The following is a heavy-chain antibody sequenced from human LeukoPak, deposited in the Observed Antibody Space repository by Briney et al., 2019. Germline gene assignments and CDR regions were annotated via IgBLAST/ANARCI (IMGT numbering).Heavy chain of an antibody. V-gene: IGHV3-48*01. CDR3: ARVSFSDYYDSS. CDR1: GFTFSSYS. D-gene: IGHD3-22*01. Sequence: GGSLRLSCAASGFTFSSYSMNWVRQAPGKGLEWVSYISSSSSTIYYADSVKGRFTISRDNAKNSLYLQMNSLRAEDTAVYYCARVSFSDYYDSSWGQGTLGTVSS. CDR2: ISSSSSTI. J-gene: IGHJ4*02.